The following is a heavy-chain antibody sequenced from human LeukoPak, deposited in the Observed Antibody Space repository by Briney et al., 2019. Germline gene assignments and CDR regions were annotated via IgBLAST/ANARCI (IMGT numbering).Heavy chain of an antibody. CDR2: IYYSGST. V-gene: IGHV4-39*07. CDR3: ARGGVWNLAPL. Sequence: GSLRLSCAASGFTFSSYAMSWVRQAPGKGLEWIGSIYYSGSTYYNPSLKSRVNISVDTSKNQFYLKLSSVTAADTAVYYCARGGVWNLAPLWGQGTLVTVSS. D-gene: IGHD1-1*01. J-gene: IGHJ4*02. CDR1: GFTFSSYA.